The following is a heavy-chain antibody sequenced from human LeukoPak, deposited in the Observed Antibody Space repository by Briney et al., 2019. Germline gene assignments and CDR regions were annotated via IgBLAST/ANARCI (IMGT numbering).Heavy chain of an antibody. D-gene: IGHD2-2*01. CDR1: GFTFNNYA. CDR2: ISTSGDST. J-gene: IGHJ4*02. V-gene: IGHV3-23*01. Sequence: GGSLRLSCAASGFTFNNYAMTWVRQAPGKGLEWVSTISTSGDSTYYAASVKGRFTISRDNSKNTLYLQMNSLTAEDTALHYCARARYCSSTSCFLDYWGQGTLVTVSS. CDR3: ARARYCSSTSCFLDY.